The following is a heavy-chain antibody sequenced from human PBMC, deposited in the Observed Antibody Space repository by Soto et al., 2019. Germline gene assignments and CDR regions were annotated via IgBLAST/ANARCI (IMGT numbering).Heavy chain of an antibody. J-gene: IGHJ6*02. CDR1: GFTFSSYA. Sequence: GGSLRLSCAASGFTFSSYAMHWVRQAPGKGLEWVAVISYDGSNKYYADSVKGRFTISRDNSKNTLYLQMNSLRAEDTAVYYCARVVAPGGIVVVPGGMDVWGQGTTVTVS. D-gene: IGHD2-2*01. CDR3: ARVVAPGGIVVVPGGMDV. V-gene: IGHV3-30-3*01. CDR2: ISYDGSNK.